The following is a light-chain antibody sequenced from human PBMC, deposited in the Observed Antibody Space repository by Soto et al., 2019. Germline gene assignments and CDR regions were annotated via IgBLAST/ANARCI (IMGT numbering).Light chain of an antibody. Sequence: EIVFTQSHRTLSLSPGERATLSCRASQSVSSSYLAWYQQKPGQAPRLLIYGASSRATGIPDRFSGSGSGTDFTLTISRLEPEDFAVYYCQQYGRSRTFGQGTKV. J-gene: IGKJ1*01. CDR3: QQYGRSRT. CDR1: QSVSSSY. V-gene: IGKV3-20*01. CDR2: GAS.